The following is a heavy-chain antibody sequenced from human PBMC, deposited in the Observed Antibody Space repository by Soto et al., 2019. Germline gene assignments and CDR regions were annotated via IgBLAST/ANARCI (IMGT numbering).Heavy chain of an antibody. CDR2: IYYSGST. D-gene: IGHD6-19*01. Sequence: QVQLQESGPGLVKPSQTLSLTCTVSGGSISSGDYYWSWIRQPPGKGLEWIGYIYYSGSTYYNPSLKSRGTISVDTSKNQCSLKLSSVTAADTAVYYCAHYCSGRALDIWGQGTMVPVSS. CDR1: GGSISSGDYY. V-gene: IGHV4-30-4*01. CDR3: AHYCSGRALDI. J-gene: IGHJ3*02.